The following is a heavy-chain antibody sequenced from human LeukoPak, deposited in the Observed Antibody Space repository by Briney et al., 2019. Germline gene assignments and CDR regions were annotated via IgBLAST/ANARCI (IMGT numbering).Heavy chain of an antibody. CDR1: GFTFSSYA. Sequence: GGSLRLSCAASGFTFSSYAMSWVRQAPGKGLEWVSAISGSGGSTYYADSVKGRFTISRDNSKNTLYLQMNSLRAEDTAVYYCAKSLVWVVVPAAMMNWGQGTLVTVSS. J-gene: IGHJ4*02. V-gene: IGHV3-23*01. CDR2: ISGSGGST. CDR3: AKSLVWVVVPAAMMN. D-gene: IGHD2-2*01.